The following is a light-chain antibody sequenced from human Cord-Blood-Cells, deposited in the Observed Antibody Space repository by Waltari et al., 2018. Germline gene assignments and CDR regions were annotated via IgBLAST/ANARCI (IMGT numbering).Light chain of an antibody. V-gene: IGKV1-33*01. CDR1: QDISNY. J-gene: IGKJ1*01. CDR3: QQYDNLWT. Sequence: LSASVGDSVTITCQASQDISNYLNWYQQKPGKAPKLLIYDASNLETGVPSRFSGSGSGTDFTFTISSLQPEDIATYYCQQYDNLWTFGQGTKVEIK. CDR2: DAS.